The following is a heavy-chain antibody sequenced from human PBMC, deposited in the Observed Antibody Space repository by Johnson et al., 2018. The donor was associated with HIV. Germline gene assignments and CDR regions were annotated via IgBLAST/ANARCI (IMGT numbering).Heavy chain of an antibody. J-gene: IGHJ3*02. CDR3: ARLGPHDAFDI. D-gene: IGHD1-26*01. V-gene: IGHV3-30*04. Sequence: QVQLVESGGGVVQPGRSLRLSCAASGFTFSSYAMHWVRQAPGKGLEWVAVISYDGSNKYYADSVKGRFTISRDNSKNTLYLQMNSLRAEDTAVYYCARLGPHDAFDIWGQGTMVTVSS. CDR2: ISYDGSNK. CDR1: GFTFSSYA.